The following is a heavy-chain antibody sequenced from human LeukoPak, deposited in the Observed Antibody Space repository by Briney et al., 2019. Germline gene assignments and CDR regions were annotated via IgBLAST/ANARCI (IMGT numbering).Heavy chain of an antibody. CDR3: ARDWAVVPAAPDY. Sequence: GGSLRLSCAASGFTFSSYAMHWVRQAPGKGLEWVAVISYDGSNKYYADSVKGRFTISRDNSKNTLYLQMNSLRAEDTAVYYCARDWAVVPAAPDYWGQGTLVTVSS. CDR1: GFTFSSYA. D-gene: IGHD2-2*01. CDR2: ISYDGSNK. V-gene: IGHV3-30-3*01. J-gene: IGHJ4*02.